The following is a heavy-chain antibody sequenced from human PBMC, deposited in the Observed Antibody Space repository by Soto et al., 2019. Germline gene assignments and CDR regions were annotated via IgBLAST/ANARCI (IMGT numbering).Heavy chain of an antibody. J-gene: IGHJ4*02. CDR2: IYPGDSDT. CDR3: ARVQHPAYFDY. D-gene: IGHD3-10*01. CDR1: GYSFTSYW. Sequence: GDSLKISCKGSGYSFTSYWIGWVRQMPGKGLEWMGIIYPGDSDTRYSPSFQGQVTISADKSISTAYLHLSSVTPEDTAVYYCARVQHPAYFDYWGQRTPVTVSS. V-gene: IGHV5-51*01.